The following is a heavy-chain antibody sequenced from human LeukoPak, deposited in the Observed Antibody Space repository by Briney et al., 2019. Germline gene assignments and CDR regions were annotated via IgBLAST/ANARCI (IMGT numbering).Heavy chain of an antibody. Sequence: PGGSLRLSCAASGFTFSSYSMNWVRQAPGKGLEWVSSISSSSSYIYYADSVKGRFTISRDNAKNSLYLQMNSLRAEDTAVYYCARYYGSGSYYYYYYGMDVWGQGTTVTVSS. CDR3: ARYYGSGSYYYYYYGMDV. D-gene: IGHD3-10*01. J-gene: IGHJ6*02. CDR2: ISSSSSYI. CDR1: GFTFSSYS. V-gene: IGHV3-21*04.